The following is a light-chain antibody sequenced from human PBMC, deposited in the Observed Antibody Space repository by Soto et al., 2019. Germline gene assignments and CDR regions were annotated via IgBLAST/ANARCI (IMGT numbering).Light chain of an antibody. CDR3: QQSYSSPYT. J-gene: IGKJ2*01. CDR2: AAS. Sequence: DIQMTQSPSSLSASVGDRVIITCRASQRVTSFINWYRQRPGKAPELLIFAASTLHSGVPSRFSGSGSGTDFTLTITSLHPEDIGTYFCQQSYSSPYTFGQGTKVEIK. CDR1: QRVTSF. V-gene: IGKV1-39*01.